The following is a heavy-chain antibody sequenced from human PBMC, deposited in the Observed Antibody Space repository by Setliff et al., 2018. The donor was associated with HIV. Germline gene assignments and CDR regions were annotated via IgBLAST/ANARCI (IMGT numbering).Heavy chain of an antibody. J-gene: IGHJ4*02. V-gene: IGHV1-2*02. Sequence: ASVKVSCKASGGTFSSYTISWVRQAPGQGLEWMGWINPNSGGTNYEQKFQGRVTMTRDTSISTAYLELRRLRSDDTALYYCARIGARIFNYYDDTSQTDYWGQGALVTVSS. CDR2: INPNSGGT. CDR1: GGTFSSYT. CDR3: ARIGARIFNYYDDTSQTDY. D-gene: IGHD3-22*01.